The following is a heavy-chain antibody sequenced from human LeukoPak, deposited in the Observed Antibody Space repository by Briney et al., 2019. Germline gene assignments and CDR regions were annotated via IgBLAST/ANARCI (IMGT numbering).Heavy chain of an antibody. J-gene: IGHJ4*02. CDR3: ARARLSGSFNRAFDY. CDR2: IYYSGST. CDR1: GGSISSSSYY. Sequence: TSETLSLTCTVSGGSISSSSYYWGWIRQPPGKGLEWIGYIYYSGSTNCNPSLKSRVTISVDTSKNQFSLKLSSVTAADTAVYYCARARLSGSFNRAFDYWGQGTLVTVS. V-gene: IGHV4-61*05. D-gene: IGHD3-10*01.